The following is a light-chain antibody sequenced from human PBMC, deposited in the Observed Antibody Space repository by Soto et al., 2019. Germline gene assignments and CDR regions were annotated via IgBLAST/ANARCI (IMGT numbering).Light chain of an antibody. CDR3: QSYDSSLSGWV. CDR2: GNS. J-gene: IGLJ3*02. CDR1: SSNIGAIYD. Sequence: QSALTQPPSVSGAPGQRVTISCTGSSSNIGAIYDVHWYQQLPGTAPKLLIYGNSNRPSGVPDRFSGSKSGTSASLAITGLQAEDEADYYCQSYDSSLSGWVFGGGTKLTVL. V-gene: IGLV1-40*01.